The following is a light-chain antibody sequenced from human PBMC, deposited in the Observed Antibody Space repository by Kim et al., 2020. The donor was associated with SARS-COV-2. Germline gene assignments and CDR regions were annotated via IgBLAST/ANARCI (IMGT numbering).Light chain of an antibody. Sequence: GRTRTIPCPRSRGSVATNYVQWCQQRPGRAPTTVIYEDNQSPSGVPDRFSGSIDSSSNSASLTISGLTTEDEADYYCQSYDSSNWVFGGGTKLTVL. CDR2: EDN. J-gene: IGLJ3*02. V-gene: IGLV6-57*03. CDR3: QSYDSSNWV. CDR1: RGSVATNY.